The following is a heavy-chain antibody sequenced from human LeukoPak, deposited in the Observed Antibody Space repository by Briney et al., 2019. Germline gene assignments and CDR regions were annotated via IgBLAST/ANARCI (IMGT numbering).Heavy chain of an antibody. V-gene: IGHV4-34*01. J-gene: IGHJ4*02. Sequence: SETLSLTCAVYGGSFSGYYWSWIRQPPGKGLEWIGEINHSGSTNYNPSLKSRVTISVDTSKNQFSLKLSSATAADTAVYYCARGGRSWYYYWGQGTLVTVSS. CDR3: ARGGRSWYYY. CDR1: GGSFSGYY. D-gene: IGHD6-13*01. CDR2: INHSGST.